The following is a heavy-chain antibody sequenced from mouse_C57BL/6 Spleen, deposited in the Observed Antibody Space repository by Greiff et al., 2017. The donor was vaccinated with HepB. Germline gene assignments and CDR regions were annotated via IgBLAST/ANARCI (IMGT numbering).Heavy chain of an antibody. Sequence: EVQLVESGGGLVQPKGSLKLSCAASGFSFNTYAMNWVRQAPGKGLEWVARIRSKSNNYATYYADSVKDRFTISRDDSESMLYLQMNNLKTEDTAMYYCVGDGYYPWLAYWGQGTLVTVSA. J-gene: IGHJ3*01. CDR1: GFSFNTYA. V-gene: IGHV10-1*01. CDR3: VGDGYYPWLAY. CDR2: IRSKSNNYAT. D-gene: IGHD2-3*01.